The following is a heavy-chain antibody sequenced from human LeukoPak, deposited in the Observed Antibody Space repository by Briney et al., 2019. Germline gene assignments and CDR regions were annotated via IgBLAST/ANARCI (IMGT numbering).Heavy chain of an antibody. CDR3: ARGGDYGGDY. J-gene: IGHJ4*02. V-gene: IGHV4-59*12. CDR1: GGSISSYY. Sequence: PSETLSLXCTVSGGSISSYYWSWIRQPPGKGLEWIGYIYYSGSTNYNPSLKSRVTISVDTSKNQFSLKLSSVTAADTAVYYCARGGDYGGDYWGQGTLVTVSS. D-gene: IGHD4-17*01. CDR2: IYYSGST.